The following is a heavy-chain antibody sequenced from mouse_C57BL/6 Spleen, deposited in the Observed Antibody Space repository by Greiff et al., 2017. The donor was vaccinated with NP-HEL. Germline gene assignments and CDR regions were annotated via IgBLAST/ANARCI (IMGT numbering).Heavy chain of an antibody. CDR2: INPSTGGT. V-gene: IGHV1-42*01. Sequence: VQLQQSGPELVKPGASVKISCKASGYSFTGYYMNWVKQSPEKSLEWIGEINPSTGGTTYNQKFKAKATLTVDKSSSTAYMQLKSLTSEDSAVYYCARTLYYYGSNAMDYWGQGTSDTASS. CDR1: GYSFTGYY. J-gene: IGHJ4*01. CDR3: ARTLYYYGSNAMDY. D-gene: IGHD1-1*01.